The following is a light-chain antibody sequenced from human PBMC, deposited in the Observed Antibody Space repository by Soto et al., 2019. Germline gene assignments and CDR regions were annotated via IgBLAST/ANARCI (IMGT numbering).Light chain of an antibody. V-gene: IGLV2-14*01. Sequence: QSVLTQPASVSGSPGQSITISCTGSSSDIGTYTYVSWYQQHPGKAPKLMIFEVSNRPPGVSNRFSGSKSGNTASLTISGLQDEDEADYYCSSYIGSNTRVFATGTKLTVL. CDR3: SSYIGSNTRV. CDR2: EVS. J-gene: IGLJ1*01. CDR1: SSDIGTYTY.